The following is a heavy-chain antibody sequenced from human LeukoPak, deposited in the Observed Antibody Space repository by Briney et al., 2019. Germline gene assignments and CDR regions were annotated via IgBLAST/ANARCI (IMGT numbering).Heavy chain of an antibody. CDR3: ARRAGAYSHPYDY. J-gene: IGHJ4*02. CDR2: ILYDGTNK. V-gene: IGHV3-33*05. D-gene: IGHD4/OR15-4a*01. CDR1: GFTFSSYG. Sequence: GGSLRLSCAASGFTFSSYGMHWVRQAPGKGLEWVAFILYDGTNKYYADSVKGRFTISRDNSKNTLYLQMNSLRAEDTAVYYCARRAGAYSHPYDYWGQGTLVTVSS.